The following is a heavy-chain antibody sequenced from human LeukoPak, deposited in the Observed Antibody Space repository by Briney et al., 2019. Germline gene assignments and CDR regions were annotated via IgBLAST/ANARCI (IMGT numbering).Heavy chain of an antibody. CDR3: AKNTIFGVVIIGIYFDY. J-gene: IGHJ4*02. CDR2: ISGSGGST. V-gene: IGHV3-23*01. D-gene: IGHD3-3*01. CDR1: GFTFSSYA. Sequence: GGSLRLSCAASGFTFSSYAMSWVRQAPGKGLEWVSAISGSGGSTYYADSVKGRFTISRDNSKNTPYLQMNSLRAEDTAVYYCAKNTIFGVVIIGIYFDYWGQGTLVTVSS.